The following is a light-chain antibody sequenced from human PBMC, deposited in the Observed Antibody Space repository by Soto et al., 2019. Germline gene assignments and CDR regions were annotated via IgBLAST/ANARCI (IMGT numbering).Light chain of an antibody. CDR3: QQYNKWPRT. CDR2: GAS. J-gene: IGKJ1*01. Sequence: EIVMTPSPATLSVSPGKRATLSCRASQSVSSNLAWYQQKPGQAPRLLIYGASTRATGIPARFSGSGSGTEFTLTISSLQSEDFAVYYCQQYNKWPRTFGQGTKVDIK. V-gene: IGKV3-15*01. CDR1: QSVSSN.